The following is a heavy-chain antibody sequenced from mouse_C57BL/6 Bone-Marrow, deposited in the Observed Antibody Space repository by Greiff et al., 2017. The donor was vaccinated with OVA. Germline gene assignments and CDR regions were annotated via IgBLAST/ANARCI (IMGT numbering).Heavy chain of an antibody. CDR2: INPYNGDT. J-gene: IGHJ1*03. Sequence: EVQRVESGPELVKPGDSVKISCKASGYSFTGYFMNWVMQSHGKSLEWIGRINPYNGDTFYNQKFKGKATLTVDKSSSTAHMELRSLTSEDSAVYYCARGGPYYYGSSRYFDVWGTGTTVTVSS. V-gene: IGHV1-20*01. D-gene: IGHD1-1*01. CDR3: ARGGPYYYGSSRYFDV. CDR1: GYSFTGYF.